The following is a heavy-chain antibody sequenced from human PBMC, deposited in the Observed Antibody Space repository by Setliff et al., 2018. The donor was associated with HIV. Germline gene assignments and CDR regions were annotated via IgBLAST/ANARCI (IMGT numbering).Heavy chain of an antibody. D-gene: IGHD3-10*01. Sequence: SVKVSCKASGGIFNNNAISWVRQAPGQGLEWMGGIIPMFATAKYAQKFQGRVTITADESTSTADMELSSLRSEDTAVYYCARDDHYYDSGSYYSDWYFDLWGRGTLVTVSS. CDR3: ARDDHYYDSGSYYSDWYFDL. J-gene: IGHJ2*01. V-gene: IGHV1-69*13. CDR2: IIPMFATA. CDR1: GGIFNNNA.